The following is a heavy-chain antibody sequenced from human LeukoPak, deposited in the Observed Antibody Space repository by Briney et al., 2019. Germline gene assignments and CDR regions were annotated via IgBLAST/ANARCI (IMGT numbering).Heavy chain of an antibody. Sequence: SETLSLTCAVYGGSFSGYHWSWIRQPPGKGLEWIGEINHSGSTNYNPPLKSRVTISVDTSKNQFSLKLSSVTAADTAVYYCARGRGGYSYGYHYYYGMDVWGQGTTVTVSS. V-gene: IGHV4-34*01. CDR3: ARGRGGYSYGYHYYYGMDV. D-gene: IGHD5-18*01. J-gene: IGHJ6*02. CDR1: GGSFSGYH. CDR2: INHSGST.